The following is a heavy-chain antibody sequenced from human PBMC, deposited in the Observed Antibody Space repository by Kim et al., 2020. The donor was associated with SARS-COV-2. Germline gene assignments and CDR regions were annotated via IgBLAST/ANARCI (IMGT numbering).Heavy chain of an antibody. CDR3: ARGALEIFGVVGWFDP. CDR1: GGSISSYY. V-gene: IGHV4-59*13. Sequence: SETLSLTCTVSGGSISSYYWSWIRQPPGKGLEWIGYIYYSGSTNYNPSLKSRVTITVDTSKNQFSLKLSSVTAADTAVYYCARGALEIFGVVGWFDPWGRGTLVTVSS. D-gene: IGHD3-3*01. CDR2: IYYSGST. J-gene: IGHJ5*02.